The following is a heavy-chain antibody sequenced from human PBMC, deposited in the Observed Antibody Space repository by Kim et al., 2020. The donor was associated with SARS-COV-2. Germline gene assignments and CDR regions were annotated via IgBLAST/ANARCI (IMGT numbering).Heavy chain of an antibody. CDR2: IYYSGNT. Sequence: SETLSLTCTVSGGSISSYYWSWIRQPPGKGLEWIGYIYYSGNTNYNPSLKSRVTISVDTSKNQFSLKLSSVTAADTAVYYCAKFGGRLADFDYWGQGTLV. CDR3: AKFGGRLADFDY. J-gene: IGHJ4*02. V-gene: IGHV4-59*01. CDR1: GGSISSYY. D-gene: IGHD3-10*01.